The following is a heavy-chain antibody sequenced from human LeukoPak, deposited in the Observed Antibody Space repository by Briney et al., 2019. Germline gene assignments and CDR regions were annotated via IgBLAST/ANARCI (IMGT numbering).Heavy chain of an antibody. CDR2: ISAYNGNT. J-gene: IGHJ5*02. V-gene: IGHV1-18*01. Sequence: ASVKVAWNAAAYTFTSYGISWVRQAPGQGLEWMGWISAYNGNTNYAQKLQGRVTMTTDTSTSTAYMELRSLRSDDTAVYYCARDPGPRGSGWFDPWGQGTLVTVSS. CDR3: ARDPGPRGSGWFDP. D-gene: IGHD3-10*01. CDR1: AYTFTSYG.